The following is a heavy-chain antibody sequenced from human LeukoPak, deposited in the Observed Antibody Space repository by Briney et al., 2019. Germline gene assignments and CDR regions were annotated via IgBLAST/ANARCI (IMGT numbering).Heavy chain of an antibody. CDR3: TREARVGNWFDP. J-gene: IGHJ5*02. CDR1: GYTFTDYY. D-gene: IGHD2-2*01. CDR2: INPDNGGT. V-gene: IGHV1-2*02. Sequence: VASVKVPCRASGYTFTDYYIHWVRQAPGQGLEWMGWINPDNGGTNYAQKFQGRVTMTRDTSIRTVYMDLGRLRSDDTAVFYCTREARVGNWFDPWGQGTQVTVSS.